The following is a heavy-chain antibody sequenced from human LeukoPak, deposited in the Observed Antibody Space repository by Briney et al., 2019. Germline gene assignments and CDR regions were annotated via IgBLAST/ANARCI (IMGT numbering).Heavy chain of an antibody. CDR1: GFTVSGNY. Sequence: GGYLRLSCAASGFTVSGNYMNWIRQAPGKGLEWVSVIYSGGNTYYADSVKGRFSISRDNSKNTLYLQMNSLRVEDTAVYYCAGSRLSAEYFQFWGQGTLVAVSS. CDR3: AGSRLSAEYFQF. V-gene: IGHV3-66*01. J-gene: IGHJ1*01. CDR2: IYSGGNT.